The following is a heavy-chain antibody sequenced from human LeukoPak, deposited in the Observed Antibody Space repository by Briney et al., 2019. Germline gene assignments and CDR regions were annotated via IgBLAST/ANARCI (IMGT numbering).Heavy chain of an antibody. V-gene: IGHV3-48*04. CDR2: ISSSRSTI. CDR1: GFTFSSYS. Sequence: PGGSLRLSCAASGFTFSSYSMNWVRQAPGKGREWVSYISSSRSTIYYADSVKGRFTISRDNAKSSLYLQMNSLRAEDTAVYYCARGDHDSSGYYYEDYWGQGTLVTVSS. D-gene: IGHD3-22*01. CDR3: ARGDHDSSGYYYEDY. J-gene: IGHJ4*02.